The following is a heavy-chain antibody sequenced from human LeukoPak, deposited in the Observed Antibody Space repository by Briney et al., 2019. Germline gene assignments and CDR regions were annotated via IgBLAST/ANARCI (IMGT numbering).Heavy chain of an antibody. V-gene: IGHV3-66*01. CDR3: ARCKLWFGESYYFDY. CDR2: IYSGGST. CDR1: GFTVSSNY. J-gene: IGHJ4*02. D-gene: IGHD3-10*01. Sequence: GGSLRLSCAASGFTVSSNYMSWVRQAPGKGLEWVSVIYSGGSTYYADSVKGRFTISRDNSKNTLYLQMNSLRAEDTAVYYCARCKLWFGESYYFDYWGQGTLVTVSS.